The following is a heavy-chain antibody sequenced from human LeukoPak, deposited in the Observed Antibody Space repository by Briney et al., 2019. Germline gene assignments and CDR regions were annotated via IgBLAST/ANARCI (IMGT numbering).Heavy chain of an antibody. Sequence: GGSLRLSCVGAGFTFSSYAMSWVRQAPGKGLEWVSAISGSGGSTYYADSVKGRFTISRDNSKNTLYLQMNSLRAEDTAVYYCAKDHTPAGYNDAFDIWGQGTMVTVSS. CDR2: ISGSGGST. J-gene: IGHJ3*02. V-gene: IGHV3-23*01. D-gene: IGHD2-2*01. CDR3: AKDHTPAGYNDAFDI. CDR1: GFTFSSYA.